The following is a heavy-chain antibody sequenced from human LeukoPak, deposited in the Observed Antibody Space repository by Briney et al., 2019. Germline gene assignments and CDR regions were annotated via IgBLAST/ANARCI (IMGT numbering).Heavy chain of an antibody. Sequence: GGSLRLSCAASGFTFSGYAMSWVRQAPGKGLEWVSTISDNGGRTYYADSVKGRFTISRDNSKNTLFLQMNSLRAEDSAVYYCASDREGDPSAYYLVGGQGTLITVSS. J-gene: IGHJ4*02. D-gene: IGHD3-22*01. CDR1: GFTFSGYA. V-gene: IGHV3-23*01. CDR2: ISDNGGRT. CDR3: ASDREGDPSAYYLV.